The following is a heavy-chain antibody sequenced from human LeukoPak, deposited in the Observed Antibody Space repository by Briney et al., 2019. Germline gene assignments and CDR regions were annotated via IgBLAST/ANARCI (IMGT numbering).Heavy chain of an antibody. D-gene: IGHD1-26*01. CDR2: ISAYNGNT. V-gene: IGHV1-18*01. CDR1: GYTFTSYG. Sequence: ASVKVSCKASGYTFTSYGISWVRQAPGQGLEWMGWISAYNGNTNYAQKLQGRVTMTTDTSTSTAYMELRSLRSDDTAVYYCARRPRIVGAKLYFDYWGQGTLVTVSS. J-gene: IGHJ4*02. CDR3: ARRPRIVGAKLYFDY.